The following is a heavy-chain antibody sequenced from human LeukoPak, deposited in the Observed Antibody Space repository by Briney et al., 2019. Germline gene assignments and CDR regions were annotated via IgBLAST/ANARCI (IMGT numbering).Heavy chain of an antibody. CDR2: ITPIFGTA. CDR3: ARGWLAETPVVTPYNY. V-gene: IGHV1-69*13. D-gene: IGHD4-23*01. Sequence: ASVKVSCKASGGTCRSNAISWVRQAPGQGLEWMGGITPIFGTANYAQKFQGRVTITAVESMSTAYMELSSLRSEDTAVYYCARGWLAETPVVTPYNYWDQGTLVTVSS. J-gene: IGHJ4*02. CDR1: GGTCRSNA.